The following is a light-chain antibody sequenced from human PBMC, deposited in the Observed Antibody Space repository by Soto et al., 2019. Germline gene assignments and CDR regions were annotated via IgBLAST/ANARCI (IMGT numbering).Light chain of an antibody. V-gene: IGLV2-14*03. CDR2: EVS. J-gene: IGLJ1*01. CDR1: SSDIGDYDY. Sequence: QSALTQPASVSGAPGQSITISCTGSSSDIGDYDYVSWYQQHPGKAPKVLISEVSNRPSGVSNRFSGSKSGNTASLTISGLQAEDEADYSCSSYATGNTRVFGTGTKVTVL. CDR3: SSYATGNTRV.